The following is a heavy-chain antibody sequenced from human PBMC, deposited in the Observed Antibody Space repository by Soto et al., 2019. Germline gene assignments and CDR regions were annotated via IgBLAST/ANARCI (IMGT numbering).Heavy chain of an antibody. Sequence: GGSLRLSCAASGVTFSSDAMSWVRQAPGKGLEWVSGISGGGGSTNYADSVKGRLTISRDNSKNTLHLQMNSLRAEDTAVYYCARTWSGPFDYWGPGTLVTVSS. J-gene: IGHJ4*02. V-gene: IGHV3-23*01. D-gene: IGHD3-3*01. CDR1: GVTFSSDA. CDR2: ISGGGGST. CDR3: ARTWSGPFDY.